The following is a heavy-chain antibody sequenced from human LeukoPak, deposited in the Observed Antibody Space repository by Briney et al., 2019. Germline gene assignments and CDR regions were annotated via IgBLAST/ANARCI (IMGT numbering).Heavy chain of an antibody. Sequence: GGSLRLSCAASGFTFSSYWMHWVRQAPGKGLVWVSRINSDGCSTSYADSVKGRFTISRDNAKNTLYLQMNSLRAEDTAVYYCARDCGGDCYYYYGMDVWGQGTTVTVSS. CDR2: INSDGCST. D-gene: IGHD2-21*02. CDR3: ARDCGGDCYYYYGMDV. CDR1: GFTFSSYW. V-gene: IGHV3-74*01. J-gene: IGHJ6*02.